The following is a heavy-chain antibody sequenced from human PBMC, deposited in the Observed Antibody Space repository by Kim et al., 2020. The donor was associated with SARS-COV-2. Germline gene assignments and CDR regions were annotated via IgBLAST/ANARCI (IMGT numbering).Heavy chain of an antibody. CDR1: GDSVSSNSAA. V-gene: IGHV6-1*01. CDR3: ARGFQYGRITIFGVVQDYGMDV. CDR2: TYYRSKWYN. J-gene: IGHJ6*02. Sequence: SQTLSLTCAISGDSVSSNSAAWNWIRQSPSRGLEWLGRTYYRSKWYNDYAVSVKSRITINPDTSKNQFSLQLNSVTPEDTAVYYCARGFQYGRITIFGVVQDYGMDVWGQGTTVTVSS. D-gene: IGHD3-3*01.